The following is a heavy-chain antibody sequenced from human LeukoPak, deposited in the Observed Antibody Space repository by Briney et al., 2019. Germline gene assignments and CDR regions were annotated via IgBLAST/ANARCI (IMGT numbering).Heavy chain of an antibody. CDR3: ARDNPGYGAYYN. V-gene: IGHV3-7*01. Sequence: GGSLRLSCAASGFTFNTYWMTWVRQAPGKGPEWVGNIKDGGSAKYYVESVKGRFTISRDNAKNSLYLQMNNLRVEDTAVYYCARDNPGYGAYYNWGQGTRVTVSS. D-gene: IGHD3-10*01. CDR1: GFTFNTYW. J-gene: IGHJ4*02. CDR2: IKDGGSAK.